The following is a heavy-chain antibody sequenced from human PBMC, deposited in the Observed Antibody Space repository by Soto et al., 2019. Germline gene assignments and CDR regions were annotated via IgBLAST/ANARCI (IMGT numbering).Heavy chain of an antibody. V-gene: IGHV4-4*07. Sequence: PSETLSLTCTVSGGSIRGYYWSWIRQSAGIGLEWIGRMHTSGSTNYNPSLKSRVTFSVDMSKNQISLKLTSVTAADTALYYCVRASMPKAHFDSWGQGTLVTVSS. J-gene: IGHJ4*02. CDR1: GGSIRGYY. D-gene: IGHD2-2*01. CDR2: MHTSGST. CDR3: VRASMPKAHFDS.